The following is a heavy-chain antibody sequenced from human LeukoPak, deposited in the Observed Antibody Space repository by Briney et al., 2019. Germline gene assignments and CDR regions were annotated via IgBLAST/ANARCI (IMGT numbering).Heavy chain of an antibody. V-gene: IGHV4-30-2*01. CDR1: GGSISSSSYY. CDR2: IYHSGST. J-gene: IGHJ4*02. D-gene: IGHD3-16*01. Sequence: PSETLSLTCTVSGGSISSSSYYWGWIRQPPGTGLEWIGYIYHSGSTYYNPSLKSRVTISVDRSKNQFSLKRSSVTAADTAVYYCARAVMITFGGVYPEFDYWGQGTLVTVSS. CDR3: ARAVMITFGGVYPEFDY.